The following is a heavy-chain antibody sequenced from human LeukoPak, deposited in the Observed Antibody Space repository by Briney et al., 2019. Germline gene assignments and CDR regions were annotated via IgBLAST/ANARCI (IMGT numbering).Heavy chain of an antibody. V-gene: IGHV3-30*18. Sequence: GRSLRLSCAGSGFTFSTYGMYWVRQAPGKGLEWVAVISYDGSNEYYADSVKGRFTISRDNSKNHVYLQMNSLRPEDTAVYYCAKPYTSGYFDYWGQGTLVTVSS. CDR3: AKPYTSGYFDY. J-gene: IGHJ4*02. CDR1: GFTFSTYG. CDR2: ISYDGSNE. D-gene: IGHD3-22*01.